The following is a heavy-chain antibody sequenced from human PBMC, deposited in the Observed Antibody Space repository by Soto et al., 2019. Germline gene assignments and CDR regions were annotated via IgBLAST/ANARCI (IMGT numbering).Heavy chain of an antibody. V-gene: IGHV4-30-4*01. CDR2: IYYSGST. D-gene: IGHD4-17*01. J-gene: IGHJ4*02. Sequence: TLSLTCTVSGGSISSGDYYWSWILQPPVKGLEWIGYIYYSGSTYYNPSLKSRVTISVDASKNQFSLKLSSVTAADTAVYYCARDPMTTVTTGGVGGFDYWGQGTLVTVSS. CDR1: GGSISSGDYY. CDR3: ARDPMTTVTTGGVGGFDY.